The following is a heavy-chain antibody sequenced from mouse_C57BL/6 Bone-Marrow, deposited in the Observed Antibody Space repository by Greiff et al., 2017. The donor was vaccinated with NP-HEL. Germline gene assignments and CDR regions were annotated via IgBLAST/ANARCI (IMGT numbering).Heavy chain of an antibody. CDR2: IHPSDSDT. V-gene: IGHV1-74*01. J-gene: IGHJ1*03. CDR3: AMCYYGSSFWYFDV. Sequence: QVQLQQPGAELVKPGASVKVSCKASGYTFTSYWMHWVKQRPGQGLEWIGRIHPSDSDTNYNQKFKGKATLTVDKSSSTAYMQLSSLTSEDSAVYYCAMCYYGSSFWYFDVWGTGTTVTVSS. D-gene: IGHD1-1*01. CDR1: GYTFTSYW.